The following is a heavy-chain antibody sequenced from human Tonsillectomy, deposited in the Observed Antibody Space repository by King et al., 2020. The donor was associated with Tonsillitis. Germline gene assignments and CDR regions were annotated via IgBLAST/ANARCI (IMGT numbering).Heavy chain of an antibody. J-gene: IGHJ6*02. V-gene: IGHV3-74*01. CDR2: INSDGSST. CDR3: AREGCDYGDLGAHYYYYYAMDI. D-gene: IGHD4-17*01. CDR1: GFTFSSYW. Sequence: VQLVESGGGLVQPGGSLRLSCAAAGFTFSSYWMHWVRQAPGKGLVWVSRINSDGSSTNYADSVKGRFTISRDNAKNTLYLQMNSLRAEDTAVYYCAREGCDYGDLGAHYYYYYAMDIWGQGTTVTVSS.